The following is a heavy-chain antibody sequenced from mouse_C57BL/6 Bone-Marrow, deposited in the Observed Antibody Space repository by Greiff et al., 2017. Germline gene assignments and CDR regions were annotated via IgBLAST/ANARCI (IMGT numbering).Heavy chain of an antibody. D-gene: IGHD2-2*01. Sequence: QVQLKESGPELVKPGASVKISCKASGYAFSSSWMNWVKQRPGKGLEWIGRIYPGDGDTNYNGKFKGKATLTADKSSSTAYMQLSSLTSEDSAVXFCARSHGYDGWGQGTLVTVSA. CDR1: GYAFSSSW. J-gene: IGHJ3*02. V-gene: IGHV1-82*01. CDR2: IYPGDGDT. CDR3: ARSHGYDG.